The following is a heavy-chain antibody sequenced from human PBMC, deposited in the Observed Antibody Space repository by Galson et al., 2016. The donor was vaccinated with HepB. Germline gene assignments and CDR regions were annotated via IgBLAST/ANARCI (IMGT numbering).Heavy chain of an antibody. CDR1: GGTFNSYA. CDR3: ARVRDGYNSYFYYGMDV. CDR2: IIPLYGTA. V-gene: IGHV1-69*13. D-gene: IGHD5-24*01. J-gene: IGHJ6*02. Sequence: SVKVSCKASGGTFNSYAISWVRQAPGQGLEWMGGIIPLYGTANYAQKFQGRVTIIADESTSTAYMELSSLRAEDTAMYYCARVRDGYNSYFYYGMDVWGQGTTATVSS.